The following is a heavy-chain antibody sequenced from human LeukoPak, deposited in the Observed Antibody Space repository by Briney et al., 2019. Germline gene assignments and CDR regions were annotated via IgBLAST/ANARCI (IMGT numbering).Heavy chain of an antibody. Sequence: SPTLSPTCTVAGGSISTSYCTCIRQPPGKGLEWIGYISYSGTTNYHPSLKSRVTISVDTSKNQFSLKLTSLTPADTAVYYWAKGGKGFPLGLRCDPWGEGTLDSVST. CDR3: AKGGKGFPLGLRCDP. J-gene: IGHJ5*02. CDR1: GGSISTSY. V-gene: IGHV4-59*01. D-gene: IGHD2-21*01. CDR2: ISYSGTT.